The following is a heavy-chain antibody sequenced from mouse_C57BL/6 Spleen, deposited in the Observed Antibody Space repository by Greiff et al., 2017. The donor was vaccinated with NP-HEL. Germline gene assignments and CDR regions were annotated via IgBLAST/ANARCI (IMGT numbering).Heavy chain of an antibody. Sequence: QVQLQQSGAELARPGASVKLSCKASGYTFTSYGISWVKQRTGQGLEWIGEIYPRSGNTYYNEKFKGKATLTADKSSSTAYMELRSLTSEDSAVYFCARRGAQATSYYAMDYWGQGTSVTVSS. D-gene: IGHD3-2*02. CDR2: IYPRSGNT. J-gene: IGHJ4*01. CDR1: GYTFTSYG. CDR3: ARRGAQATSYYAMDY. V-gene: IGHV1-81*01.